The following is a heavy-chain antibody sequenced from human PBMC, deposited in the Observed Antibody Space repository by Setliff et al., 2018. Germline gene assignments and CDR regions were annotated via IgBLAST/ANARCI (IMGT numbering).Heavy chain of an antibody. CDR3: ARGDQLLRFDP. V-gene: IGHV4-31*03. CDR2: IYYSGSTS. CDR1: GGSISSGGYY. Sequence: SETLSLTCTVSGGSISSGGYYWSWIRQHPGKGLEWIGYIYYSGSTSYYNPSLKSRVTISVDTSKNHVSLKLSSVTAADTAVYYCARGDQLLRFDPWGQGTLVTVSS. J-gene: IGHJ5*02. D-gene: IGHD2-2*01.